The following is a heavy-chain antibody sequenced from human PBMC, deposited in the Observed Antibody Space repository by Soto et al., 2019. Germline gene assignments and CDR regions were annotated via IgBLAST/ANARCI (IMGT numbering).Heavy chain of an antibody. CDR3: XRGLAVAADGGYYGMDV. Sequence: SQTLSLTCAISGDSVSSNSAAWNWIRQSPSRGLEWLGRTYYRSKWYNDYAVSVKSRITINPDTSKNQFSLQLNSVTPEDTAVYYCXRGLAVAADGGYYGMDVWGQGTTVTVSS. CDR1: GDSVSSNSAA. J-gene: IGHJ6*02. D-gene: IGHD6-19*01. CDR2: TYYRSKWYN. V-gene: IGHV6-1*01.